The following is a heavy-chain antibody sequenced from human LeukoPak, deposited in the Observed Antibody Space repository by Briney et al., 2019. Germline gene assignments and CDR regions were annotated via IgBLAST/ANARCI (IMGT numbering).Heavy chain of an antibody. CDR1: GGSISNSSHY. D-gene: IGHD5-24*01. CDR3: ARDQYFSRRTGWLDP. CDR2: ISYRGDT. J-gene: IGHJ5*02. V-gene: IGHV4-39*02. Sequence: PSETLSLTCTVSGGSISNSSHYWGWIRQPPGKGLEWIGTISYRGDTFYSPSLKSRATISLEPPENHFSLMVTYVSVADRAMYYCARDQYFSRRTGWLDPWRQQTL.